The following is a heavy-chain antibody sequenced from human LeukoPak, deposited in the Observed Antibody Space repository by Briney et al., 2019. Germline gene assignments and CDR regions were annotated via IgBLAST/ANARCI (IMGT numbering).Heavy chain of an antibody. D-gene: IGHD1-26*01. CDR2: ISFSSRYI. CDR1: RFAFSSYS. J-gene: IGHJ4*02. CDR3: ARDLVGATPPGPY. V-gene: IGHV3-21*01. Sequence: GGSLRLSCAASRFAFSSYSMNWVRQAPGKGLEWVSSISFSSRYIYYADSVKGRFTISRDNAKNSLYLQMNSLRAGDTAVYYCARDLVGATPPGPYWGQGTLVTVSS.